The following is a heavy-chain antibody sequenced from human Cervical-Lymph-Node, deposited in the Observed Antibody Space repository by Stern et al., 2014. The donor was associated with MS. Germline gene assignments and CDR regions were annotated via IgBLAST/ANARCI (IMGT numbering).Heavy chain of an antibody. Sequence: QVQLAQSGAEVKKPGSSVKVSCKASGGTFNNYAMNWVRQAPGQGLEWMGGIIPGFDTTNYAQKFQGRVTITADESTSTAYMELSSLRSEDTAVYFCVRTTHLLHPSGSWGQGTLITVSS. V-gene: IGHV1-69*01. D-gene: IGHD1-26*01. CDR1: GGTFNNYA. CDR2: IIPGFDTT. J-gene: IGHJ5*02. CDR3: VRTTHLLHPSGS.